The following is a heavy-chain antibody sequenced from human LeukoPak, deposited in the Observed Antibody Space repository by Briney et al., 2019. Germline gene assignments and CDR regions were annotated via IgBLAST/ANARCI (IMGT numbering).Heavy chain of an antibody. Sequence: GGSLRLSCAASGFPFSSYGMHWVRQAPGKGLEWVAVIWYDGSNKYYADSVKGRFTISRDNSKNTLYLQMNSLRAEDTAVYYCAKDSYSSSSGGVFDYWGQGTLVTVSS. D-gene: IGHD6-6*01. CDR1: GFPFSSYG. V-gene: IGHV3-33*06. J-gene: IGHJ4*02. CDR3: AKDSYSSSSGGVFDY. CDR2: IWYDGSNK.